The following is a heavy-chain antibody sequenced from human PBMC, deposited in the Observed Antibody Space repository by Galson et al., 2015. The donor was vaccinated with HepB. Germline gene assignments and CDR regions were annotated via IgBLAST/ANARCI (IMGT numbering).Heavy chain of an antibody. CDR1: GFTFSNYA. J-gene: IGHJ4*02. V-gene: IGHV3-33*01. CDR2: IWYDGTNK. CDR3: VRAPDAAYEHGEY. Sequence: SLRLSCAASGFTFSNYAMYWVRQAPGKGLEWVTVIWYDGTNKYYIDSVKGRFIVSRDNPHYPLYLQLNSLRVEDTAVYSCVRAPDAAYEHGEYWGQGTLVTVSS. D-gene: IGHD5-12*01.